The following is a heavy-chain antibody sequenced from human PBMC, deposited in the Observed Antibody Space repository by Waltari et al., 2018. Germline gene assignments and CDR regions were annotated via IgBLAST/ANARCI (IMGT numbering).Heavy chain of an antibody. Sequence: EGQLLESGGGLVQPGGALRLASAASGFTFSSYAMSWVRQAPGKGLEWVSTISDRDGATYYADSVKGRFTISRDNSKNTLYLQMNSLRAEDTAVYYCAKGGRCSSTSCYAWALDYWGQGTLVTVSS. J-gene: IGHJ4*02. CDR1: GFTFSSYA. CDR3: AKGGRCSSTSCYAWALDY. V-gene: IGHV3-23*01. D-gene: IGHD2-2*01. CDR2: ISDRDGAT.